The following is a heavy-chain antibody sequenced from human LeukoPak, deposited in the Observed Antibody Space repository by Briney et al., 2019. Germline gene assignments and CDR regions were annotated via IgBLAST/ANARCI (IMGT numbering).Heavy chain of an antibody. Sequence: GGSLRLPCAASGFTFATYAMSWVRQAPGKGLEWVSTFYETGKTDHADSVKGRFTITRDTSKNTLYLQMNSLRAEDTATNYCAKRGAGSGGLHYWGQGTLVTVSS. J-gene: IGHJ4*02. CDR1: GFTFATYA. V-gene: IGHV3-23*01. CDR2: FYETGKT. D-gene: IGHD6-19*01. CDR3: AKRGAGSGGLHY.